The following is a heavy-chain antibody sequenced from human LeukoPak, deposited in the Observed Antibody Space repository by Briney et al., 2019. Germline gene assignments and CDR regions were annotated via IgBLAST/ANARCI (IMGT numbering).Heavy chain of an antibody. CDR1: GGSFSGYY. CDR3: AIRRLKGVGFDP. V-gene: IGHV4-34*01. D-gene: IGHD3-16*01. J-gene: IGHJ5*02. Sequence: PSETLSLTCAVYGGSFSGYYWNWIRQPPGKGLEWTGEINHSGSTNYNPSLKSRVTISVDTSKNQFSLKLSSVTAADTAVYYCAIRRLKGVGFDPWGQGTPVSVSS. CDR2: INHSGST.